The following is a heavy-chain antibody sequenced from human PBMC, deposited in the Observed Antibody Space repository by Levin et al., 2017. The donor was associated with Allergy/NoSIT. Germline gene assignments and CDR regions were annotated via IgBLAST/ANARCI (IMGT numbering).Heavy chain of an antibody. V-gene: IGHV3-9*01. CDR1: GFTFDDYA. J-gene: IGHJ4*02. Sequence: SLKISCAASGFTFDDYAMHWVRQAPGKGLEWVSGISLNSGSIGYADSVKGRFTISRDNAKNSLYLQMNSLRAEDTALYYCAKEATRTYYFDYWGQGTLVTVSS. CDR3: AKEATRTYYFDY. D-gene: IGHD5-12*01. CDR2: ISLNSGSI.